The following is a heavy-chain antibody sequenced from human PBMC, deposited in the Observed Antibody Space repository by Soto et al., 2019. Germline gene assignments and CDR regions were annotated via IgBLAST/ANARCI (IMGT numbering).Heavy chain of an antibody. CDR2: IGQDGSEK. V-gene: IGHV3-7*05. Sequence: QVVESGGGLVQPGGSLRISCAASGFTFSSSWMDWVRQTPGKGLEWVANIGQDGSEKNYVDSVKGRFTISRDNAKNSLYLQMTSLRAVDTAVYFCSRRLEVWGQRTTVTVSS. CDR3: SRRLEV. CDR1: GFTFSSSW. J-gene: IGHJ6*02.